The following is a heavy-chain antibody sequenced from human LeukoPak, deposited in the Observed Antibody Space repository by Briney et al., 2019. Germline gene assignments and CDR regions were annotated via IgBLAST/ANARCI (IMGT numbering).Heavy chain of an antibody. J-gene: IGHJ6*04. D-gene: IGHD3-3*01. Sequence: GGSLRLSCAVSGFTFTNYWMSWVRQAPGKGLEWVSGINWNGGSTGYADSVKGRFTISRDNAKNSLYLQMNSLRAEDTASYYCAKLDFWSAPTPGPLDVWGKGTTVTVSS. CDR1: GFTFTNYW. CDR3: AKLDFWSAPTPGPLDV. CDR2: INWNGGST. V-gene: IGHV3-20*04.